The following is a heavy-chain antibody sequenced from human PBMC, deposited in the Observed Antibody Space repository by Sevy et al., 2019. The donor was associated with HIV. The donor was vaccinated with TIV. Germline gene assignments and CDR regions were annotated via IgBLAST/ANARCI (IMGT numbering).Heavy chain of an antibody. D-gene: IGHD6-13*01. V-gene: IGHV3-21*01. CDR3: ARDGSAAATYYYYYGMDV. CDR2: ISSSSSYI. CDR1: GFTFSSYS. J-gene: IGHJ6*02. Sequence: GGSLRLSCEASGFTFSSYSMNWVRQAPGKGLEWVSSISSSSSYIYYADSVKGRFTISRDNAKNSLYLQMNSLRAEDTAVYYCARDGSAAATYYYYYGMDVWGQGTTVTVSS.